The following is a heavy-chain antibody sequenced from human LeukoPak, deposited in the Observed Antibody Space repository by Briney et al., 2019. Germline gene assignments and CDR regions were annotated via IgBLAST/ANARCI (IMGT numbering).Heavy chain of an antibody. J-gene: IGHJ4*02. CDR3: ARARYSASDTQGFDY. CDR2: VYPSNSET. CDR1: GYIFTDYW. V-gene: IGHV5-51*01. Sequence: GESLKISCKGSGYIFTDYWIAWVRQMPGKGLEWMGIVYPSNSETRCSPSFQGQVTISADKSITTAYLQWSSLKASDTAIYYCARARYSASDTQGFDYWGQGTLVTVSS. D-gene: IGHD5-12*01.